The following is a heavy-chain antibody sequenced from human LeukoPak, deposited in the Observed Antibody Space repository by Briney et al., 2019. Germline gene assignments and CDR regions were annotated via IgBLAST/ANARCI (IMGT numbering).Heavy chain of an antibody. Sequence: GGSLRLSCAASGFTFTTYGMTWVRQAPGKGLEWVANINQDGTEKYYVDSVKGRFTISRDNAKNSLYLQMNSLRAEDTAVYYCARETRVRWTDYWGQGILVTVSS. D-gene: IGHD5-24*01. J-gene: IGHJ4*02. V-gene: IGHV3-7*01. CDR1: GFTFTTYG. CDR2: INQDGTEK. CDR3: ARETRVRWTDY.